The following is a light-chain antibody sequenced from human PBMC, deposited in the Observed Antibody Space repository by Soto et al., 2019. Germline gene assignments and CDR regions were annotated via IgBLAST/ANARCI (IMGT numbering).Light chain of an antibody. J-gene: IGKJ1*01. CDR2: GAS. CDR1: RGVSANY. V-gene: IGKV3-20*01. Sequence: ENLLTQSPGTPSLSPGEGATLSCRASRGVSANYLAWYQQKPGQAPTLLIYGASIRAAGIPDRFSGSGSGTDFTLTIRRLEPDDFAVYYCQQYGSSPRTFGQGTKVDNK. CDR3: QQYGSSPRT.